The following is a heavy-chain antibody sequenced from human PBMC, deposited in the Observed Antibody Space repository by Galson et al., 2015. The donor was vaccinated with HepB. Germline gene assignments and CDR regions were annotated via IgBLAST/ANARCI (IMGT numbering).Heavy chain of an antibody. D-gene: IGHD3-22*01. CDR3: TSHYSYDTGSSSPAFDY. Sequence: SLRLSCATSGFNFNDSALHWVRQASGKGLEWVGRIRSKANDYATAYGASVKGRFTISRDDSKNTAFLHMSGQKTEATAVYYCTSHYSYDTGSSSPAFDYWGRGTRVTVSS. CDR2: IRSKANDYAT. V-gene: IGHV3-73*01. CDR1: GFNFNDSA. J-gene: IGHJ4*02.